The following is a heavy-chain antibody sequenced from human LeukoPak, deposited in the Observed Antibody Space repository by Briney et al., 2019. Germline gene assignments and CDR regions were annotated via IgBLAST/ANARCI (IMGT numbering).Heavy chain of an antibody. CDR3: ARDAVVPAAPAGDYYYYMDV. J-gene: IGHJ6*03. Sequence: KPSETLSLTCTVSGGSISSHYWSWIRQPPGKGLEWIGYIYYSGSTNCNPSLKSRVTISVDTSKNQFSLKLSSVTAADTAVYYCARDAVVPAAPAGDYYYYMDVWGKGTTVTVSS. V-gene: IGHV4-59*11. CDR2: IYYSGST. CDR1: GGSISSHY. D-gene: IGHD2-2*01.